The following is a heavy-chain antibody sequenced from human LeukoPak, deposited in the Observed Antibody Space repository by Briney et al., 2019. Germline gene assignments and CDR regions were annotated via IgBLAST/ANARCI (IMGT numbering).Heavy chain of an antibody. V-gene: IGHV4-4*02. CDR1: GGSISSSNW. Sequence: PSGTLSLTCAVSGGSISSSNWWSWVRQPPGKGLEWIGEIYHSGSTNYNPSLKSRVTISVDKSKNQFSLKLSSVTAADTAVYYCANRIAVAGTSSPLDYWGQGTLVTVSS. CDR2: IYHSGST. CDR3: ANRIAVAGTSSPLDY. J-gene: IGHJ4*02. D-gene: IGHD6-19*01.